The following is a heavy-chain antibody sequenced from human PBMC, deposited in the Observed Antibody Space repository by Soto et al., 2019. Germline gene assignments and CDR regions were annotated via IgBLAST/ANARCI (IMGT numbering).Heavy chain of an antibody. V-gene: IGHV3-30*18. Sequence: QVQLVESGGGVAQPGRSLRLSCAASGFTFSSYGMHWVRQAPGKGLEWVAVISYDGSNKYYADSVKGRFTISRDNSKNTLYLQMNSLRAEDTAVYYCAKEDCSGGSCYLDYWGQGTLVTVSS. CDR1: GFTFSSYG. CDR3: AKEDCSGGSCYLDY. CDR2: ISYDGSNK. D-gene: IGHD2-15*01. J-gene: IGHJ4*02.